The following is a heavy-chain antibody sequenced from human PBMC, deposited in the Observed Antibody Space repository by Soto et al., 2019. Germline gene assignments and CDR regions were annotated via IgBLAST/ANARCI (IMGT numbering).Heavy chain of an antibody. CDR3: AKCPSIGVRRLYSYYFMDV. CDR2: ISVSGSGT. Sequence: WIRQNKGKGLDWVSDISVSGSGTYYADSLKGRFTISRDNSKNTLYLQMTSLGAEDTAIYYCAKCPSIGVRRLYSYYFMDVWRKGTTVPVSS. V-gene: IGHV3-23*01. J-gene: IGHJ6*03. D-gene: IGHD6-6*01.